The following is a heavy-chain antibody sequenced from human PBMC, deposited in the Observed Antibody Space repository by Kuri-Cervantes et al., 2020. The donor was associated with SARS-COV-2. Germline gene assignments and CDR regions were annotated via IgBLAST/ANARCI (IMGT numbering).Heavy chain of an antibody. J-gene: IGHJ4*02. Sequence: GESLKISCAASGFTFSGHWIHWVRQAPGKGLVWVSRINPDGSYTNNADSVKGRFTLSRDNAKNMLFLQMNSLRAEDTAVYYCAKGGDYDSSGYYPFDYWGQGTLVTVSS. D-gene: IGHD3-22*01. CDR2: INPDGSYT. CDR3: AKGGDYDSSGYYPFDY. V-gene: IGHV3-74*01. CDR1: GFTFSGHW.